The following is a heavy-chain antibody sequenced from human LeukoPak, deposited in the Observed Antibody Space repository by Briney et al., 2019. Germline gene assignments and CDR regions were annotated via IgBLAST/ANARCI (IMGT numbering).Heavy chain of an antibody. J-gene: IGHJ5*02. CDR1: GFTFSSYG. CDR2: ISYDGSNK. D-gene: IGHD1-26*01. CDR3: AKDPIVGGNWFDP. V-gene: IGHV3-30*18. Sequence: PGGSLRLSCAASGFTFSSYGMHWVRQAPGKGLEWVAVISYDGSNKYYADSVKGQFTISRDNSKNTLYLQMNSLRAEDTAVYYCAKDPIVGGNWFDPWGQGTLVTVSS.